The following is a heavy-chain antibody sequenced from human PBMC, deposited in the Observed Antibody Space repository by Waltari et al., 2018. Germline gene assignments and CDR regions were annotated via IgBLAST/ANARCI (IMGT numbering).Heavy chain of an antibody. V-gene: IGHV3-48*03. CDR2: ISSSGSTI. D-gene: IGHD3-22*01. Sequence: EVQLVESGGGLVQPGGSLRLSCAASGFTFSSYEMNWVRQAPGTGLEWVSYISSSGSTIYYADSVKCRFTISRDNAKNSLYLQMNSLRAEDTAVYYCARDSYYDSSGYYYRDWYFDLWGRGTLVTVSS. CDR3: ARDSYYDSSGYYYRDWYFDL. J-gene: IGHJ2*01. CDR1: GFTFSSYE.